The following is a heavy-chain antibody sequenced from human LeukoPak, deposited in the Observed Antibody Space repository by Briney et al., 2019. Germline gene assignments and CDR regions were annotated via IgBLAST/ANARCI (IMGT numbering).Heavy chain of an antibody. J-gene: IGHJ4*02. CDR3: SRNGLVDFDY. CDR1: GFAFDDFA. V-gene: IGHV3-49*04. Sequence: GQSLRLSCTTSGFAFDDFAMSWVRQRPGKGLEWVGFIRRRAYGGAAEYAASVKCRFIISRDNSKAIAYLQINSLKTEDTAVYYCSRNGLVDFDYWGQGSRVIASP. CDR2: IRRRAYGGAA.